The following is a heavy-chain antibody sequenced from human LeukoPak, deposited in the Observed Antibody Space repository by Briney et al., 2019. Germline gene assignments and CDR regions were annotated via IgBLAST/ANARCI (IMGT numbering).Heavy chain of an antibody. D-gene: IGHD4-11*01. CDR1: GYTFTSCY. CDR3: ARRTTVTGFDY. Sequence: ASVKVSCKASGYTFTSCYMHWVRQAPGQGLEWMGIINPSGGSTSYAQKFQGRVTMTRDTSTSTVYMELSSLRSEDTAVYYCARRTTVTGFDYWGQGTLVTVSS. V-gene: IGHV1-46*03. CDR2: INPSGGST. J-gene: IGHJ4*02.